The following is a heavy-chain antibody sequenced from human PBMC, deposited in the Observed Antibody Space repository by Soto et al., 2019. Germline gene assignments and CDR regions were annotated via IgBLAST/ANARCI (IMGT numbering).Heavy chain of an antibody. V-gene: IGHV1-3*01. J-gene: IGHJ4*02. CDR2: INAGNGDT. CDR1: GYTFTTYP. D-gene: IGHD6-19*01. Sequence: GASVKVSCKASGYTFTTYPIHWVRQAPGQRLEWMGWINAGNGDTKYSQKFQGRVTITADESTSTAYMELSSLRSEDTAVYYCAREGIAVAGTSWFDYWGQGALVTVSS. CDR3: AREGIAVAGTSWFDY.